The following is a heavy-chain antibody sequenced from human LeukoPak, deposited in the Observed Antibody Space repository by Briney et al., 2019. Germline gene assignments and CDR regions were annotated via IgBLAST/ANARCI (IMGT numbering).Heavy chain of an antibody. J-gene: IGHJ3*02. CDR2: FDPEDGET. CDR3: AVHTGAFGAFDI. D-gene: IGHD1-26*01. CDR1: GYTLTELS. V-gene: IGHV1-24*01. Sequence: ASVKVSCKVSGYTLTELSMHWVRQAPGKGLEWMGGFDPEDGETIYAQKFQGRVTMTEDTSTDTAYMELSSLRSEDTAVHYCAVHTGAFGAFDIWGQGTMVTVSS.